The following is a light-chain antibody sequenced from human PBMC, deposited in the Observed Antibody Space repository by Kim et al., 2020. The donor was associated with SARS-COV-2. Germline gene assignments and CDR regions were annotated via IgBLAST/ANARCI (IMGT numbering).Light chain of an antibody. CDR1: QSVLHDTYGETC. CDR2: WAS. V-gene: IGKV4-1*01. CDR3: QRYYSSPLT. Sequence: ETTAIRCQSSQSVLHDTYGETCVDWYQQEPGQPPRFLLSWASTRESGVPDRFSGRGSVTDFTLAIRNLKAEDVAVYFCQRYYSSPLTCGRGTKL. J-gene: IGKJ4*01.